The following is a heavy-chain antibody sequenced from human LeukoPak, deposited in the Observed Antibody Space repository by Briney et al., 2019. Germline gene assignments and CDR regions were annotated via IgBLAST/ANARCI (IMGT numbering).Heavy chain of an antibody. V-gene: IGHV4-59*03. J-gene: IGHJ4*02. CDR2: IYYSGSA. Sequence: PSDTLSLTCSVSGGSISSYYWSWIRQPPGKGLEWIGYIYYSGSANYNPSLKSRVTISADTSKSQSSLKLRTVTAADTAVYYCAAANGYNLFDYWGQGTLVTVSS. CDR1: GGSISSYY. CDR3: AAANGYNLFDY. D-gene: IGHD5-24*01.